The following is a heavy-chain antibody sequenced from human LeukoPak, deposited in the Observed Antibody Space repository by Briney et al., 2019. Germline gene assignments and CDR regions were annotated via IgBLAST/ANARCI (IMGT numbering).Heavy chain of an antibody. V-gene: IGHV3-15*01. CDR1: GFTFSNAW. J-gene: IGHJ4*02. Sequence: GGSLRLSCAASGFTFSNAWMSWVRQAPGKGLEWVGRIKSKTDGGTTDYAAPVKGRFTISRDDSKNTLYLQMNSLKTEDTAVYYCTTDPPSYSSSWYGGVDYWGQGTLVTVSS. D-gene: IGHD6-13*01. CDR3: TTDPPSYSSSWYGGVDY. CDR2: IKSKTDGGTT.